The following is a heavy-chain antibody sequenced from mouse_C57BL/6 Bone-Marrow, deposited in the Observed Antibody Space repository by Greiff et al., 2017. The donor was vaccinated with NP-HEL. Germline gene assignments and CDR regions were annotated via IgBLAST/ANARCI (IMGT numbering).Heavy chain of an antibody. CDR3: ARAGWYFDV. V-gene: IGHV1-26*01. CDR2: INPNNGGT. CDR1: GYTFTDYY. Sequence: VQLHQSGPELVKPGASVKISCKASGYTFTDYYMNWVKQSHGKSLEWIGDINPNNGGTSYNQKFKGKATLTVDKSSSTAYMELRSLTSEDSAVDYCARAGWYFDVWGTGTTVTVSS. J-gene: IGHJ1*03.